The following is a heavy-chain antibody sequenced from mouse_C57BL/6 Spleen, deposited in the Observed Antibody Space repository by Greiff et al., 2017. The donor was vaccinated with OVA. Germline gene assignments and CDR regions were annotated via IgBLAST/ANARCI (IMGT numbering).Heavy chain of an antibody. CDR1: GYTFTSYW. CDR3: ARYGYYYGMDY. J-gene: IGHJ4*01. CDR2: IHPNSGST. Sequence: QVQLQQPGAELVKPGASVKLSCKASGYTFTSYWMHWVKQRPGQDLEWIGMIHPNSGSTNYNEKFKSKATLTVDKSSSTAYMQLSSLTSEDSAVYYCARYGYYYGMDYWGQGTSVTVSS. D-gene: IGHD1-1*02. V-gene: IGHV1-64*01.